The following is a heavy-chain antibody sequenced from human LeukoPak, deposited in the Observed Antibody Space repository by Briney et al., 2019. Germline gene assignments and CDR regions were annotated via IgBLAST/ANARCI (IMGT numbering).Heavy chain of an antibody. J-gene: IGHJ4*02. Sequence: SETLSLTCTVSGGSISSYYWSWIRQPPGKGLEWIGYIFYSGGTYYNPSLKSRVTISLDTSKNQFSLKLSSVTAADTAVYYCARGDYYDSSGHPHFDYWGQGTLVTVSS. CDR3: ARGDYYDSSGHPHFDY. V-gene: IGHV4-59*12. CDR1: GGSISSYY. D-gene: IGHD3-22*01. CDR2: IFYSGGT.